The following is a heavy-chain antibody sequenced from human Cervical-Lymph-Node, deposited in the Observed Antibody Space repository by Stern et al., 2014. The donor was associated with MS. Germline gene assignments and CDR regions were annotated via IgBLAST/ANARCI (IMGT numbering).Heavy chain of an antibody. D-gene: IGHD2-21*02. CDR1: GDTFSDNS. CDR2: IITLFGAA. Sequence: QEQLVQSGAEVKRPGSSVTVSCKSSGDTFSDNSISWVRRAPGHGLEWVGGIITLFGAADYAQMFQGRVTITAEEQTTTAYMGLISLRSEDPAMYYCARGAYCGGDCYWGWFDSWGQGTLVTVSS. J-gene: IGHJ5*01. V-gene: IGHV1-69*01. CDR3: ARGAYCGGDCYWGWFDS.